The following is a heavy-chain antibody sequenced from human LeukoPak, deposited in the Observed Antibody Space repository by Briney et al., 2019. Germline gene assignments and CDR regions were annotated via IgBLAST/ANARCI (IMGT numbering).Heavy chain of an antibody. CDR2: INPSGGST. V-gene: IGHV1-46*01. CDR1: GYTFTSYY. D-gene: IGHD4-11*01. J-gene: IGHJ6*02. Sequence: ASVKVSCKASGYTFTSYYMHWVRQAPGQGLEWMGIINPSGGSTSYAQKFQGRVTMTRDTSTSTVYMELSSLRSEGTAVYYCASQVFTVTDYYYGMDVWGQGTTVTVSS. CDR3: ASQVFTVTDYYYGMDV.